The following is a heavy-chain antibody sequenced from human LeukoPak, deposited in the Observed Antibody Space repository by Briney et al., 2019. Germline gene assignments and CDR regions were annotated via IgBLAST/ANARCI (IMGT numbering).Heavy chain of an antibody. Sequence: TPSETLSLTCAVSGGSISSGGYSWSWIRQPPGKGLEWIGYIYHSGSTYYNPTLKSRVTISVDRSKNQFSLKLSSVTAADTAVYYCARGVGASSWDYYGMDVWGQGTTVTVSS. CDR2: IYHSGST. V-gene: IGHV4-30-2*01. CDR3: ARGVGASSWDYYGMDV. CDR1: GGSISSGGYS. D-gene: IGHD1-26*01. J-gene: IGHJ6*02.